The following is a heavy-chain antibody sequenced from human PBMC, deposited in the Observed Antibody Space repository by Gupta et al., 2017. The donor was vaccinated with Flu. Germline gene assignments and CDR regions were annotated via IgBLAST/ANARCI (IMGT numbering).Heavy chain of an antibody. CDR2: ISYDGSNK. J-gene: IGHJ4*02. D-gene: IGHD2-15*01. CDR3: AKDAQYCSGGSCWSTGFDY. Sequence: QVQLVESGGGVVQPGRSLRLSCAASGFTFSSYGMHWVRQAPGKGLEWVAVISYDGSNKYYADSVKGRVTISRDNSKNTLYLQMNSLRAEDTAVYYCAKDAQYCSGGSCWSTGFDYWGQGTLVTVSS. CDR1: GFTFSSYG. V-gene: IGHV3-30*18.